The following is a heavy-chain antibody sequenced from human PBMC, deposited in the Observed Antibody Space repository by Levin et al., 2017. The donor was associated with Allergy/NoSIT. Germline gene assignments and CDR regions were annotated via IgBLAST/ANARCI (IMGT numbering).Heavy chain of an antibody. D-gene: IGHD6-19*01. J-gene: IGHJ4*02. CDR3: ETHPRDSAWSS. CDR2: IKNDGGEA. CDR1: GFTFSSFW. V-gene: IGHV3-7*01. Sequence: GGSLRLSCATSGFTFSSFWMSWVRQAPGKGLEWVANIKNDGGEAYYVDSVKGRFTISRDNAKNSLFLQMNSLRAEDTAVYSCETHPRDSAWSSWGQGSLVTVSS.